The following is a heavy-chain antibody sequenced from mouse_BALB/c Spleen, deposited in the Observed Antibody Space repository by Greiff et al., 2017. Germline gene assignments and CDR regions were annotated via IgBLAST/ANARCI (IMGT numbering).Heavy chain of an antibody. Sequence: EVQGVESGGGLVKPGGSLKLSCAASGFTFSDYYMYWVRQTPEKRLEWVATISDGGSYTYYPDSVKGRFTISRDNAKNNLYLQMSSLKSEDTAMYYCARSSNWEGAMDYWGQGTSVTVSS. CDR2: ISDGGSYT. CDR3: ARSSNWEGAMDY. J-gene: IGHJ4*01. V-gene: IGHV5-4*02. D-gene: IGHD4-1*01. CDR1: GFTFSDYY.